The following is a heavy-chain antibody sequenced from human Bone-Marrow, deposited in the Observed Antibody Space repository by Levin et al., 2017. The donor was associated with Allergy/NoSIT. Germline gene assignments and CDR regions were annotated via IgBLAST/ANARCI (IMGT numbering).Heavy chain of an antibody. CDR2: ISSSGSSI. D-gene: IGHD1-26*01. CDR3: ARDDPYSRSFPTGY. V-gene: IGHV3-11*01. J-gene: IGHJ4*02. CDR1: RVSITDYS. Sequence: PVASVKVSCVVSRVSITDYSMTWIRQPPGKGLEWVSQISSSGSSIYYADSVKGRFTVSRDNAKNSLFLQMKSLRAEDTAVYYYARDDPYSRSFPTGYWGQGTLVIVSS.